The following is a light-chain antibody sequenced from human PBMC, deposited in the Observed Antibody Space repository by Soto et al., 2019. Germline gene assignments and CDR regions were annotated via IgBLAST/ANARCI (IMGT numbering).Light chain of an antibody. J-gene: IGKJ4*01. CDR3: QQANSFPLT. V-gene: IGKV1D-12*01. CDR2: AAS. CDR1: QAISSW. Sequence: DIQMTQSPDSVSASVGDTITITCRASQAISSWVAWYQQKQGQAPKLLVYAASKLQGGVPLRFSGSGSETDFTLTINTLQPEDFATYYCQQANSFPLTFGGGTRVEVK.